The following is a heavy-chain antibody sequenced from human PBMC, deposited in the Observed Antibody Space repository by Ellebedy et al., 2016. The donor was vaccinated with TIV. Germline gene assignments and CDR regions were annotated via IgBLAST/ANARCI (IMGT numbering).Heavy chain of an antibody. CDR3: AKDGSLRYFDWFGDY. CDR2: ISGSSSST. Sequence: GESLKISCAAPGFTFSSYAMSWVRQAPGKGLEWVSVISGSSSSTYYADSVKGRFTISRDNSKNTLYLQMNSLRAEDTAVYYCAKDGSLRYFDWFGDYWGQGTLVTVSS. D-gene: IGHD3-9*01. CDR1: GFTFSSYA. J-gene: IGHJ4*02. V-gene: IGHV3-23*01.